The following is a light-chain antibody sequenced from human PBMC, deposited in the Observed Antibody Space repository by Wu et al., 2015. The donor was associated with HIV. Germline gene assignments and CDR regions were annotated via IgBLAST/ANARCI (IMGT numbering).Light chain of an antibody. CDR2: ATS. V-gene: IGKV3-20*01. J-gene: IGKJ4*01. CDR3: QQYGSSPLT. Sequence: EIVLTQSPGTLSLSPGERATLSCRASQSVRTNYLAWYQQKAGQAPRLLIYATSTRATGIPDRFSAGGSGTDFTLTISRLEPVDFAVYHCQQYGSSPLTFGGGTKVEI. CDR1: QSVRTNY.